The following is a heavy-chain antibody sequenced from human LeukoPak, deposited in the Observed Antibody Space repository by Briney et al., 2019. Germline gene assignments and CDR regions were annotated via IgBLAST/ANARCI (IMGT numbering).Heavy chain of an antibody. CDR1: GFTFDDYA. V-gene: IGHV3-9*01. CDR3: AKDTTGIAAAFDY. D-gene: IGHD6-13*01. CDR2: ISWNSGSI. Sequence: GGSLRLSCAASGFTFDDYAMHWVRQAPGKGLEWVSGISWNSGSIGYADSVKGRFTISRDNAKNSLYLQMHSLRAEDTALYYCAKDTTGIAAAFDYWGQGTLVTVSS. J-gene: IGHJ4*02.